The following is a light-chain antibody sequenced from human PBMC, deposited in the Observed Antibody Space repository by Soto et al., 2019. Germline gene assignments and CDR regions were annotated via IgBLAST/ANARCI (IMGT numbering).Light chain of an antibody. CDR1: QSVSSY. CDR3: QQRSVWPPIT. CDR2: DAS. Sequence: EIVLTQSPATLSLSPGDRATLSCRASQSVSSYSAWYQQKPGQAPRLLIYDASNRATGIPARFSGSGSGTDFTLTISSLEAEDFAVYYCQQRSVWPPITFGQGTRLEF. V-gene: IGKV3-11*01. J-gene: IGKJ5*01.